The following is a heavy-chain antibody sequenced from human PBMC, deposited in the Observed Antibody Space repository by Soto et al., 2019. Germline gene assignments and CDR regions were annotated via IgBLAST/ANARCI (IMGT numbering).Heavy chain of an antibody. CDR3: AKGQGSSGLGY. CDR1: GFTFSSYG. CDR2: ISYDGSNK. Sequence: PGGSLRLSCAASGFTFSSYGMHWVRQAPGKGLEWVAVISYDGSNKYYADSVKGRFTISRDNSKNTLYLQMNSLRAEDTAVYYCAKGQGSSGLGYWGQGTLVTVSS. D-gene: IGHD6-19*01. J-gene: IGHJ4*02. V-gene: IGHV3-30*18.